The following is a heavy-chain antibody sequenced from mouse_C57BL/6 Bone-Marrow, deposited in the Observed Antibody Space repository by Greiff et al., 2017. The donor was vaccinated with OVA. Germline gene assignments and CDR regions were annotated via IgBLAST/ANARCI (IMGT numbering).Heavy chain of an antibody. CDR2: INPNYGTT. D-gene: IGHD1-1*01. J-gene: IGHJ3*01. CDR1: GYSFTDYN. V-gene: IGHV1-39*01. Sequence: VQLKQSGPELVKPGASVTISCKASGYSFTDYNMNWVKQSNGKSLEWIGVINPNYGTTSYNQQFNGKATLTVDQSSSTAYMQLNSLTSEDSAVYYCARSGTTVVATPAYWGQGTLVTVSA. CDR3: ARSGTTVVATPAY.